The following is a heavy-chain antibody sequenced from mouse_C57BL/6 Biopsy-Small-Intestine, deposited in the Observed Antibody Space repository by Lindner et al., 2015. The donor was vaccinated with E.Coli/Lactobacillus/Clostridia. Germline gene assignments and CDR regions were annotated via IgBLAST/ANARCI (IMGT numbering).Heavy chain of an antibody. D-gene: IGHD4-1*01. J-gene: IGHJ3*01. Sequence: VQLQESGAKLVKPGASVKLSCTASGFNIKEYYIHWVKQRTEQGLEWIGRIDPEDGETKYAPKFQAKATITADTSSNTAYLQLSSLTSEDTAVYYCARGLGRAWFAYWGQGTLVTVSA. V-gene: IGHV14-2*01. CDR2: IDPEDGET. CDR1: GFNIKEYY. CDR3: ARGLGRAWFAY.